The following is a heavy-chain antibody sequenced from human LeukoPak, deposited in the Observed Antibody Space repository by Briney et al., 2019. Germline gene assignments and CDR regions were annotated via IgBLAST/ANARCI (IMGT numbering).Heavy chain of an antibody. CDR2: IRYDGSNK. CDR1: GFTFSSYG. CDR3: AKDAPIVVVPAATGIGAFDI. J-gene: IGHJ3*02. V-gene: IGHV3-30*02. Sequence: GGSLRLSCAASGFTFSSYGMHWVRQAPGKGLEWVAFIRYDGSNKYYADSVKGRFTISRDNSKNTLYLQMNSLRAEDTAVYYCAKDAPIVVVPAATGIGAFDIWGQGTMVTVSS. D-gene: IGHD2-2*01.